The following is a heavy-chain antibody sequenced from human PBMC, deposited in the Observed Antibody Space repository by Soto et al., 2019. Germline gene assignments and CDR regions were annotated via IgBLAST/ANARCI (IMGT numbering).Heavy chain of an antibody. CDR1: GYSFTNND. D-gene: IGHD7-27*01. J-gene: IGHJ5*02. CDR3: ARGSLNWGVVWFDP. CDR2: MNPGSGDT. Sequence: GASVKVSCKASGYSFTNNDVSWVRQATGQGLEWMGWMNPGSGDTGYAQKFQGRVTMTRNTSISTAYMELSSLRSEDTAVYYCARGSLNWGVVWFDPWGQGTLVTVSS. V-gene: IGHV1-8*01.